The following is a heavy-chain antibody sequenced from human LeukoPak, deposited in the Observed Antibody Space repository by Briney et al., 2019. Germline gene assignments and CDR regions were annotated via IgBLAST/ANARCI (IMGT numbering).Heavy chain of an antibody. J-gene: IGHJ5*02. CDR3: AKDSALLWFGELFPWFDP. V-gene: IGHV3-30-3*01. CDR1: GFTFNNYD. CDR2: VSYDGSVK. D-gene: IGHD3-10*01. Sequence: GRSLRLSCAASGFTFNNYDVNWVRQAPGQGLEWVVVVSYDGSVKYYADSVKGRFTISRDNSKNTLYLQMNSLRAEDTAVYYCAKDSALLWFGELFPWFDPWGQGTLVTVSS.